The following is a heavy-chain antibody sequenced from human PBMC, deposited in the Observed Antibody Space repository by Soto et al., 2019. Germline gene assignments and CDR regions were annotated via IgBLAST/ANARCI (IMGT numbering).Heavy chain of an antibody. J-gene: IGHJ5*02. CDR1: GFTFSSYS. CDR3: ARDGRTLASMVRGVIITIPGWFDP. Sequence: GGSLRLSCAASGFTFSSYSMNWVRQAPGKGLEWVSSISSSSSYIYYADSVKGRFTISRDNAKNSLYLQMNSLRAEDTAVYYCARDGRTLASMVRGVIITIPGWFDPWGQGTLVTVSS. D-gene: IGHD3-10*01. V-gene: IGHV3-21*01. CDR2: ISSSSSYI.